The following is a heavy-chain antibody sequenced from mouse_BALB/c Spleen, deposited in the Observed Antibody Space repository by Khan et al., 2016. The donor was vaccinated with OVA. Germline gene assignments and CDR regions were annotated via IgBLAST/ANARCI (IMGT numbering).Heavy chain of an antibody. V-gene: IGHV1-77*01. D-gene: IGHD2-1*01. CDR2: IYPGSGST. CDR3: ARSPYGNSFAY. Sequence: QVQLKQSGPELVKPGASVKMSCKASGYTFTDYIMSWVKQRTGQGLEWIGEIYPGSGSTYYNEKFEGKATLTADTSSNTAYMHLSSLTSEDSAVYFCARSPYGNSFAYWGQGTLVTVSA. CDR1: GYTFTDYI. J-gene: IGHJ3*01.